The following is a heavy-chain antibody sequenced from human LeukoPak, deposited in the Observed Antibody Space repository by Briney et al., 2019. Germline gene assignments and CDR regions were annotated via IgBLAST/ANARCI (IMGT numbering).Heavy chain of an antibody. J-gene: IGHJ4*02. CDR2: INPNSGGT. V-gene: IGHV1-2*02. CDR3: ARDRGGNFDY. D-gene: IGHD3-16*01. Sequence: ASVKVSCKASGYTFTSYAMHRVRQAPGQRLEWMGWINPNSGGTNYAQKFQGRVTMTRDTSISTAYMELSRLRSDDTAVYYCARDRGGNFDYWGQGTLVTVSS. CDR1: GYTFTSYA.